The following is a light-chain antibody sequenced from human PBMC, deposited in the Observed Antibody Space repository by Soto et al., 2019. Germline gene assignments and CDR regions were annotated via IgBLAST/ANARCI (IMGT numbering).Light chain of an antibody. CDR3: QQHNQWPIT. CDR1: QSAGNF. V-gene: IGKV3D-15*01. J-gene: IGKJ5*01. Sequence: VMTQSKNSQPVTLGQPASLSCRASQSAGNFLAWYQQKPGQAPRLLIYYISTRATGIPARFSGSGSGTEFTLTINSLQSEDSAVYYCQQHNQWPITFGQGALLEIK. CDR2: YIS.